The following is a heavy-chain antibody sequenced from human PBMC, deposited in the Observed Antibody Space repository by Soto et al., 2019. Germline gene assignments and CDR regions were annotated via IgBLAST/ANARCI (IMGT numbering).Heavy chain of an antibody. CDR2: ISTSSSNL. Sequence: EVQLVESGGGLVKPGESLRLSCVASGFTFSNSVMSWVRQAPGKGLEWVSTISTSSSNLHYADSVKGRFTISRDNANNSLFLQMHSLSAEITAMYFCASVSILLQFSPACFNFWGQGDLVTVSS. CDR3: ASVSILLQFSPACFNF. J-gene: IGHJ4*02. V-gene: IGHV3-21*01. D-gene: IGHD3-3*01. CDR1: GFTFSNSV.